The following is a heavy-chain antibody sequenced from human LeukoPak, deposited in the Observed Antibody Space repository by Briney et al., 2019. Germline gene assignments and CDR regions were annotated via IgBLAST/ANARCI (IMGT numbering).Heavy chain of an antibody. D-gene: IGHD4-11*01. CDR3: ARHGGNGNDYQSNYYYYYGMDV. CDR1: GGSFSGYY. J-gene: IGHJ6*02. CDR2: INHSGST. V-gene: IGHV4-34*01. Sequence: ESSETLSLTCAVYGGSFSGYYWSWIRQPPGKGLEWIGEINHSGSTNYNPSLKSRVTISVDTSKNQFSLKLSSVTAADTAVYYCARHGGNGNDYQSNYYYYYGMDVWGQGTTVTVSS.